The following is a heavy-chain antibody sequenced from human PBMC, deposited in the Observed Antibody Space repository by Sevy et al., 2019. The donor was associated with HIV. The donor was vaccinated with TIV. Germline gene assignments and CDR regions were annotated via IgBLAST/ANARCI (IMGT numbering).Heavy chain of an antibody. D-gene: IGHD2-15*01. J-gene: IGHJ4*02. Sequence: GGSLRLSCAASGFTFSTSTMNWVRQAPGKGLEGVSLITSSSSYIFYADSVKGRFTISRDNAKNSLFLQMNSLRVEDTAVYYCVRDGWNYWGQGTLVTVSS. CDR2: ITSSSSYI. CDR3: VRDGWNY. V-gene: IGHV3-21*04. CDR1: GFTFSTST.